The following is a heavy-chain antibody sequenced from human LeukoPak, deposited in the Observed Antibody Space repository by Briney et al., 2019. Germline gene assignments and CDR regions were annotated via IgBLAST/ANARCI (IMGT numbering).Heavy chain of an antibody. V-gene: IGHV4-34*01. Sequence: PSETLSLTCAVYGGSFSDYYWSWIRQPPGKGLEWIGEINHSGSTNYNPSLKSRVTISVDTSKRHFSLKLSSVTAADTAVYYCARPHCTNGVCYSFDPWGQGTLVTVSS. CDR1: GGSFSDYY. D-gene: IGHD2-8*01. CDR3: ARPHCTNGVCYSFDP. CDR2: INHSGST. J-gene: IGHJ5*02.